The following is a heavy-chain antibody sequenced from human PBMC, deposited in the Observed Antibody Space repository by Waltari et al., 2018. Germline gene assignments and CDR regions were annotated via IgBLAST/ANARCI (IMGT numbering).Heavy chain of an antibody. V-gene: IGHV3-13*01. CDR3: ARGDPTAGAIDY. Sequence: EVQLVEYGGCLVQPGGSLRLSCAASVFTLSTNAIPWFRQVRGKGLEWVASMGAAGETKYLDSVKGRFTISRESAKNSLNLQMNSLTGGDTAVYHCARGDPTAGAIDYWGQGTLVTVSS. CDR2: MGAAGET. CDR1: VFTLSTNA. D-gene: IGHD3-9*01. J-gene: IGHJ4*02.